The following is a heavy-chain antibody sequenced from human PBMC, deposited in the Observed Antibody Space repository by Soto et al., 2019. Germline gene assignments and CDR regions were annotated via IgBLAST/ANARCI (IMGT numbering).Heavy chain of an antibody. V-gene: IGHV4-34*01. D-gene: IGHD2-2*01. Sequence: PSETLSLTCAVYGGSFSGYYWSWIRQPPGKGLEWIGEINHSGSTNYSPSLKSRVTISVDTSKNQFSLKLSSVTAADTAVYYCARRRAHQLQNYYYYMDVWGKGTTVTVSS. CDR3: ARRRAHQLQNYYYYMDV. CDR2: INHSGST. J-gene: IGHJ6*03. CDR1: GGSFSGYY.